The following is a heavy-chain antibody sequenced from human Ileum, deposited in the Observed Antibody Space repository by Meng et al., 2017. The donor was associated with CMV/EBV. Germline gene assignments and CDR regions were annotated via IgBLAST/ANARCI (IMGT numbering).Heavy chain of an antibody. CDR1: GFTFDDYG. D-gene: IGHD6-13*01. CDR3: ARYSSSWYGMDV. Sequence: GESLKISCAASGFTFDDYGMSWVRQAPGKGLEWVSGINWNGGSTGYADSVKGRFTISRDNAKTSLYLQMNSLRAEDTALYYCARYSSSWYGMDVWGQGPTVTVSS. J-gene: IGHJ6*02. CDR2: INWNGGST. V-gene: IGHV3-20*04.